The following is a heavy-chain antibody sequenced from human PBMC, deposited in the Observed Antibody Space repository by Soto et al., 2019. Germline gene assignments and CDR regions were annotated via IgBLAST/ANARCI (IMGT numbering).Heavy chain of an antibody. CDR2: VFHRGGP. D-gene: IGHD2-15*01. V-gene: IGHV4-4*02. CDR3: VRHGGRLFDY. Sequence: SETLSLTCTVSTGSISSSDYWSWVRQPPGKALEWIGQVFHRGGPSYNPSLRSRLTMSIDKSKNQFSLNLSAVTAADTAVYFCVRHGGRLFDYWGPGHLVTVSS. CDR1: TGSISSSDY. J-gene: IGHJ4*02.